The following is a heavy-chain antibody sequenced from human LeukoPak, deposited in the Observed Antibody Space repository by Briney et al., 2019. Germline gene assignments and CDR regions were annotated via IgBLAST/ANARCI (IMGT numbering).Heavy chain of an antibody. CDR2: ISAYNGNT. J-gene: IGHJ4*02. Sequence: ASVKVSCKASGYTFTSYGISWVRQAPGQGLEWMGWISAYNGNTNYAQKLQGRVTMTTDTSTSTAYMELRSLRSDDTAVYYCARDYYDSSTVSYEYWGQGALVTVSS. CDR3: ARDYYDSSTVSYEY. CDR1: GYTFTSYG. V-gene: IGHV1-18*01. D-gene: IGHD3-22*01.